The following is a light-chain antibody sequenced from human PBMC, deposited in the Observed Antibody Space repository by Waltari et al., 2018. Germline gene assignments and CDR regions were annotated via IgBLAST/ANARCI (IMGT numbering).Light chain of an antibody. V-gene: IGLV2-14*01. CDR2: EVS. J-gene: IGLJ1*01. CDR1: SSDVGGYNY. Sequence: QSALTQPASVSGSPGQSITISCTGTSSDVGGYNYVSWYQQHPGKAPKLMIYEVSNRPAGVSNLFSGSKSGNTASLTISGRQAEDEADYYCSSYTSSSSPYVFGTGTKVTVL. CDR3: SSYTSSSSPYV.